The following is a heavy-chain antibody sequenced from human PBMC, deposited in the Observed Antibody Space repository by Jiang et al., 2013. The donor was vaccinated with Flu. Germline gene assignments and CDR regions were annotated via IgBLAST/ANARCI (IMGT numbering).Heavy chain of an antibody. CDR1: GFSLSTSGVG. Sequence: KPTQTLTLTCTFSGFSLSTSGVGVGWIRQPPGKALEWLALIYWDDDKRYSPSLKSRLTITKDTSKNQVVLTMTNMDPVDTATYYCAHRGDSGYYYEYYFDYWGQGTLVTVSS. J-gene: IGHJ4*02. D-gene: IGHD3-22*01. CDR3: AHRGDSGYYYEYYFDY. CDR2: IYWDDDK. V-gene: IGHV2-5*02.